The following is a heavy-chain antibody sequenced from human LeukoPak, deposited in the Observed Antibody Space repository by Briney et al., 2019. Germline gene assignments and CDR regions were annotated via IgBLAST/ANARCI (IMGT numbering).Heavy chain of an antibody. J-gene: IGHJ4*02. Sequence: SETLSLTCSVSTGFTTYDYWNWIRQPAGKAPEWIGRIHTTGSTNYNPSLKSRLTMSLDKSKNQFSLKMTSMTPTETALYYCARGGSNRHFDSWGQGILVTVSS. CDR2: IHTTGST. CDR1: TGFTTYDY. D-gene: IGHD2/OR15-2a*01. V-gene: IGHV4-4*07. CDR3: ARGGSNRHFDS.